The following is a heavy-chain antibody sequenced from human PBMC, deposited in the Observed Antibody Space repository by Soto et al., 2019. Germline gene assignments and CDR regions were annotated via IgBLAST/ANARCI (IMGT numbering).Heavy chain of an antibody. Sequence: SETLSLTCAVSGYSISSGYYWGWIRQPPGKGREWIGSIYHSGSTYYNPSLKSRVTISVDTSKNQFSLKLSSVTAADTAVYYCARTSSLVAAARVGWFDPWGQGTLVTVSS. J-gene: IGHJ5*02. D-gene: IGHD6-13*01. CDR2: IYHSGST. CDR1: GYSISSGYY. V-gene: IGHV4-38-2*01. CDR3: ARTSSLVAAARVGWFDP.